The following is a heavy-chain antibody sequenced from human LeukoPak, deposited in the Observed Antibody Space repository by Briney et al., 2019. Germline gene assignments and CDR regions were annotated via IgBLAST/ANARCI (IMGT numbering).Heavy chain of an antibody. D-gene: IGHD3-22*01. CDR3: ARDVRVRTGLDP. CDR1: GGSISSYY. V-gene: IGHV4-59*01. CDR2: IYYSGST. Sequence: SETLSLTCTVSGGSISSYYWSWIRQPPGKGLEWIGYIYYSGSTNYNPSLKSRVTISVDTSKNQFSLKLSSVTAADTAVYYCARDVRVRTGLDPWGQGTLVTVPS. J-gene: IGHJ5*02.